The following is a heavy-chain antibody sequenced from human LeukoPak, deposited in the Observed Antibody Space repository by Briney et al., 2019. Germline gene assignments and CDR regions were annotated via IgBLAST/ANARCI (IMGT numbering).Heavy chain of an antibody. CDR2: MSNDGDNK. V-gene: IGHV3-30*18. D-gene: IGHD6-19*01. J-gene: IGHJ6*02. Sequence: GGSLRLSCAVSGFTLGSYWMHWVRQAPGKGLEWLALMSNDGDNKDYADSVKGRFTISRDNSKNTLYLQMNSLTTEDTALYYCAKDPSSGWYRWSMDVWGQGTTVTVSS. CDR3: AKDPSSGWYRWSMDV. CDR1: GFTLGSYW.